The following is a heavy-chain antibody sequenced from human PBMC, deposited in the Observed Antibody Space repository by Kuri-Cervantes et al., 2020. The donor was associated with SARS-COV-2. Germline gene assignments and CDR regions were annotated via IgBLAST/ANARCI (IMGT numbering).Heavy chain of an antibody. D-gene: IGHD5-12*01. J-gene: IGHJ6*03. V-gene: IGHV1-2*02. Sequence: SVKDSCKASGYTFTGSYMHWVRQAPGQGLEWMGWINPNSGGTNSAQKFQGRVTITADESTSTAYMELSSLRSGDTAVYYCASTSFVDIVATSEYYYYDYYMDVWGKGTTVTVSS. CDR2: INPNSGGT. CDR3: ASTSFVDIVATSEYYYYDYYMDV. CDR1: GYTFTGSY.